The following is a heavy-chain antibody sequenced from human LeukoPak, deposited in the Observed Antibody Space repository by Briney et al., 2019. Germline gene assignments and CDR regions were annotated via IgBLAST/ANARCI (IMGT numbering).Heavy chain of an antibody. CDR2: LTGSGGST. CDR3: AKDQGHFDY. CDR1: GFTFSSYA. J-gene: IGHJ4*02. V-gene: IGHV3-23*01. Sequence: GGSLRLSCAASGFTFSSYAMSWVRQAPGKGLEWVSALTGSGGSTYYADSVKGRFTIFRDNAKNTLYLRMNSLRAEDTAVYFCAKDQGHFDYWGQGALVTVSS.